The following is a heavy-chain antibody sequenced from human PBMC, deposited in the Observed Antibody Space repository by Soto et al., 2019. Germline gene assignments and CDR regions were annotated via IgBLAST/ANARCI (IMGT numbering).Heavy chain of an antibody. CDR2: INHSGST. Sequence: QVQLQQWGAGLLKPSETLSLTCAVYGGSFSGDYWSWIRQPPGKGLEWIGEINHSGSTNYNPSLKSRVTISVDTSKNQFSLKLSSVTAADTAVYYCARGGRIQLWSTFWRYWGQGTLVTVSS. V-gene: IGHV4-34*01. CDR3: ARGGRIQLWSTFWRY. D-gene: IGHD5-18*01. CDR1: GGSFSGDY. J-gene: IGHJ4*02.